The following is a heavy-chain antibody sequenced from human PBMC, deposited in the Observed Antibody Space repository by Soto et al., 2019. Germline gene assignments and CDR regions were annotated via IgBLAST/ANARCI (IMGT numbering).Heavy chain of an antibody. D-gene: IGHD6-13*01. CDR2: VYTNGAT. CDR1: VYSFIGYY. CDR3: AREEAETVGDGYWCDQ. J-gene: IGHJ5*02. V-gene: IGHV4-4*07. Sequence: SDTLSLTCTFSVYSFIGYYCSLILQPSVKGLEWIGLVYTNGATNYNPSLTSRVTVSVDTSRNQFSLKLRFVTAADTAVYYCAREEAETVGDGYWCDQWGQGTLVTVSS.